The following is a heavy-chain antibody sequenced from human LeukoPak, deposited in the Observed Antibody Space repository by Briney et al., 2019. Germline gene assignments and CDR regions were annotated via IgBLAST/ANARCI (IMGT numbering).Heavy chain of an antibody. J-gene: IGHJ4*02. CDR2: INHSGST. D-gene: IGHD6-13*01. V-gene: IGHV4-34*01. CDR3: ARAKGLSWSHLPYYFDY. Sequence: SETLSLTRAVYGGSFSGYYWSWIRQPPGKGLEWIGEINHSGSTNYNPSLKSRVTISVDTSKNQFSLKLSSVTAADTAVYYCARAKGLSWSHLPYYFDYWGQGTLVTVSS. CDR1: GGSFSGYY.